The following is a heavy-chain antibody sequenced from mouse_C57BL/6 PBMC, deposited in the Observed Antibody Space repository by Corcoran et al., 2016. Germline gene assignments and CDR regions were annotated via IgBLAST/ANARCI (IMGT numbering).Heavy chain of an antibody. D-gene: IGHD1-1*01. J-gene: IGHJ2*01. CDR2: IYPGSGNT. CDR3: ARWGTGSSYGY. V-gene: IGHV1-76*01. CDR1: GYTFTEYY. Sequence: QVQLKQSVAELVRPGASVKLSCKAAGYTFTEYYINWVKQRPGQGLEWIARIYPGSGNTYYNEKFKGKATLTAEKSSSTAYMQLSSLTSEDSAVYFCARWGTGSSYGYWGQGTTLTVSS.